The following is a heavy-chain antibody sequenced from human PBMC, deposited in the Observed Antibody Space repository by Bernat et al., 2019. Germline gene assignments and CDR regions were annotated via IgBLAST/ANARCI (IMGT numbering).Heavy chain of an antibody. D-gene: IGHD6-13*01. CDR2: IYYSGST. V-gene: IGHV4-39*01. Sequence: QLQLQESGPGLVKPSETLSLTCTASGGSISSSSYYWGWIRQPPGKGLEWIGSIYYSGSTYYNPSLKSRVTISVDTSKNQFSLKLSSVTAADTAVYYCASGTAAGRQYYFDYWGQGTLVTVSS. CDR3: ASGTAAGRQYYFDY. J-gene: IGHJ4*02. CDR1: GGSISSSSYY.